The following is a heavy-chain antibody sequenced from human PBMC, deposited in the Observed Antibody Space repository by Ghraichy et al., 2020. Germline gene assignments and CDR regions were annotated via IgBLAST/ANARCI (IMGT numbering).Heavy chain of an antibody. J-gene: IGHJ4*02. CDR3: ARGWGRFDY. V-gene: IGHV3-7*01. CDR1: GFAYNSYW. D-gene: IGHD2-21*02. Sequence: GGSLRLSCAASGFAYNSYWMNWVRQAPGKGLEWVAYIKYDGSAEYYVDSVKGRFALSRDNAKNSLFLQMNSLRAEDTAVYYCARGWGRFDYWGQGTLVTVSS. CDR2: IKYDGSAE.